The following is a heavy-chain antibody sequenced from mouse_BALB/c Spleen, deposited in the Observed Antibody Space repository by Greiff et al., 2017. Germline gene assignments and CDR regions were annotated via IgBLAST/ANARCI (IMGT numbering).Heavy chain of an antibody. CDR2: INPSTGYT. Sequence: QVQLKESGAELAKPGASVKMSCKASGYTFTSYWMHWVKQRPGQGLEWIGYINPSTGYTEYNQKFKDKATLTADKSSSTAYMQLSSLTSEDSAVYYCARFPFAYWGQGTLVTVSA. J-gene: IGHJ3*01. V-gene: IGHV1-7*01. CDR3: ARFPFAY. CDR1: GYTFTSYW.